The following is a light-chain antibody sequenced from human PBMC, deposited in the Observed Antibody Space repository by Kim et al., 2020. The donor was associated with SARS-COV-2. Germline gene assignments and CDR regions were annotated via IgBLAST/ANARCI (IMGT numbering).Light chain of an antibody. Sequence: APGKTARITCGGNNIGSKSVHWYQQKPGQAPVLVIYYDSGRPSGIPGRFSGANSGNTATLTISRVEAGDEADYYCQVWDSSSDHRVFCGGTQLTVL. J-gene: IGLJ3*02. CDR2: YDS. CDR1: NIGSKS. V-gene: IGLV3-21*04. CDR3: QVWDSSSDHRV.